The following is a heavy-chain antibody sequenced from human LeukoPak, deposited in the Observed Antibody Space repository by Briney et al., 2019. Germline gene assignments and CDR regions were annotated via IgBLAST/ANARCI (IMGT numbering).Heavy chain of an antibody. V-gene: IGHV1-8*01. CDR1: GYTFTSYD. Sequence: ASVKVSCKASGYTFTSYDINWVRQATGQGLEWMGWMNPNSGNTGYAQKFQGRVTMTRNTSISTAYMELSRLRSDDTAVYYCARDLRVVAAIRTNNWFDPWGQGTLVTVSS. D-gene: IGHD2-15*01. CDR2: MNPNSGNT. CDR3: ARDLRVVAAIRTNNWFDP. J-gene: IGHJ5*02.